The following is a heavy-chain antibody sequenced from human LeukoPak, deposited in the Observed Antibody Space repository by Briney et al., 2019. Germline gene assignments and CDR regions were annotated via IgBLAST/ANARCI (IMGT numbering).Heavy chain of an antibody. V-gene: IGHV4-39*02. D-gene: IGHD3-9*01. CDR2: IYYSGST. J-gene: IGHJ4*02. CDR3: AREGEADILTGYEFDY. CDR1: GGSISSSSYY. Sequence: SETLSLTCTVSGGSISSSSYYWGWIRQPPGKGLEWIGSIYYSGSTYYNPSLKSRVTISVDTSKNRFSLKLSSVTAADTAVYYCAREGEADILTGYEFDYWGQGTLVTVSS.